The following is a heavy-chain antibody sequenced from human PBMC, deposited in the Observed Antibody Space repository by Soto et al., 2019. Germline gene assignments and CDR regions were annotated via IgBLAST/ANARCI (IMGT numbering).Heavy chain of an antibody. V-gene: IGHV3-33*01. D-gene: IGHD2-2*01. J-gene: IGHJ4*02. Sequence: PGGSLRLSCAASGFTFSSYGMHWVRQAPGKGLEWVAVIWYDGSNKYYADSVKGRFTISRDNSKNTLYLQMNSLRAEDTAVYYCARDRRAVVPAAHLDYWGQGTLVTVSS. CDR1: GFTFSSYG. CDR3: ARDRRAVVPAAHLDY. CDR2: IWYDGSNK.